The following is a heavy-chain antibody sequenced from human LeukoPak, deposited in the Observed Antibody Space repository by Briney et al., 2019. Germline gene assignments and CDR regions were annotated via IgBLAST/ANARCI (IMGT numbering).Heavy chain of an antibody. D-gene: IGHD2-2*01. J-gene: IGHJ4*02. V-gene: IGHV5-51*01. CDR3: ARRHSYCTSSSCYLYLDT. Sequence: GESLKISCNGSGYSFATYWIAWVRQMPGKGLEWMGDIYPSDSDTKYSLSFQGQVTISADTSRSTAYLQWSSLQSSDSAIYFCARRHSYCTSSSCYLYLDTWGQGTLVTVSS. CDR2: IYPSDSDT. CDR1: GYSFATYW.